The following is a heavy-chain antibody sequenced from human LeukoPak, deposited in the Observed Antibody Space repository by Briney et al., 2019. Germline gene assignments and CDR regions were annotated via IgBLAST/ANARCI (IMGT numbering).Heavy chain of an antibody. CDR2: IYHSGTT. CDR3: ATSSYHQYSDYCSDY. Sequence: PSETPSLTCVVSGGSLTSRPDWCGWARQPPGKGLEWIGEIYHSGTTNYNPSLKSRVTMSLDKSNNQITLRLSSVTVADTAVYFCATSSYHQYSDYCSDYWGQGTLVTVSS. D-gene: IGHD1-26*01. J-gene: IGHJ4*02. CDR1: GGSLTSRPDW. V-gene: IGHV4/OR15-8*02.